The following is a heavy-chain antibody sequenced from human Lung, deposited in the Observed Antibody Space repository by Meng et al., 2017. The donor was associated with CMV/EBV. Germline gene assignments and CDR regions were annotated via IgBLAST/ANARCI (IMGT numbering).Heavy chain of an antibody. CDR3: AKDFEYSSSSGEFDY. J-gene: IGHJ4*02. V-gene: IGHV3-23*01. Sequence: GESLKIPCAAPGFTFSSYAMRRVRQAPGKGLEWDSAIGGSGGSTYYAHPVKGRFTISRDNSKNTLYLQMNSLRAEDTAVYYCAKDFEYSSSSGEFDYWGQGTLVTGSS. D-gene: IGHD6-6*01. CDR2: IGGSGGST. CDR1: GFTFSSYA.